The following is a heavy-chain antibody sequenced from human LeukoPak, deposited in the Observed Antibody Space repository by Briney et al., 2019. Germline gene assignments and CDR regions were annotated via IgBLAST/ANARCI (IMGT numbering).Heavy chain of an antibody. Sequence: PSQTLSLTXTVSSGSISSGDYYWSWIRQPPGKGLEWIGYIYYSGSTYYNPSLKSRVTISVDTSKNQFSLKLSSVTAADTAVYYCASPITIYGDYEGGDWGQGTLVTVSS. CDR2: IYYSGST. CDR1: SGSISSGDYY. CDR3: ASPITIYGDYEGGD. D-gene: IGHD4-17*01. J-gene: IGHJ4*02. V-gene: IGHV4-30-4*08.